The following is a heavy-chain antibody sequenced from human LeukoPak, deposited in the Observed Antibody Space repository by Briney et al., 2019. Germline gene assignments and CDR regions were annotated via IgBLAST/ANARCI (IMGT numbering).Heavy chain of an antibody. V-gene: IGHV3-7*01. CDR2: IKQDGSEK. CDR1: GFTFSSYW. D-gene: IGHD3-22*01. CDR3: ARVGPYYYDSSGYGGYYYYMDV. J-gene: IGHJ6*03. Sequence: GSLRLSCAASGFTFSSYWMSWVRQAPGKGLEWVANIKQDGSEKYYVDSVKGRFTISRDNAKSSLYLQMNSLRAEDTAVYYCARVGPYYYDSSGYGGYYYYMDVWGKGTTVTVSS.